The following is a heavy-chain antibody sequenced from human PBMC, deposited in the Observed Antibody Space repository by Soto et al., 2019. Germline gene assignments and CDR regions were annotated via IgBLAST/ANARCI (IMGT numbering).Heavy chain of an antibody. CDR1: GGSVSSSGNY. Sequence: SETLSLTCTVSGGSVSSSGNYWGWVRQPPGKGLEWIGSVHKTGTTYYNPSLESRVTISIDTSKSQFSLEMTSVTAADTAVYFCTRGLTSPSAAGIWGQGTLVTVSS. CDR2: VHKTGTT. CDR3: TRGLTSPSAAGI. J-gene: IGHJ1*01. V-gene: IGHV4-39*01.